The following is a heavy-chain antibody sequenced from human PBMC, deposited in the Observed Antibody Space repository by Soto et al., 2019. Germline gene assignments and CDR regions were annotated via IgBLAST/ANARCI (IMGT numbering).Heavy chain of an antibody. CDR1: GGSISSGGYY. D-gene: IGHD5-12*01. Sequence: KTSETLSLTCTVSGGSISSGGYYWSWIRQHPGKGLEWIGYIYYSGSTYYNPSLKSRVTISVDTSKNQFSLKLSSVTAADTAVYYCARDHGRGVATIDYWGQGTLVTVSS. CDR2: IYYSGST. CDR3: ARDHGRGVATIDY. V-gene: IGHV4-31*03. J-gene: IGHJ4*02.